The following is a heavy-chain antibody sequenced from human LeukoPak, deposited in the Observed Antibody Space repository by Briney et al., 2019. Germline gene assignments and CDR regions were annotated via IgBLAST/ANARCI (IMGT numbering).Heavy chain of an antibody. CDR2: IYNSGST. CDR3: ARAGYYDFWSALPNWFDP. CDR1: GGSISSGSYY. V-gene: IGHV4-61*02. Sequence: PSQTLSLTCTASGGSISSGSYYWRWIRQPAGEGLEWIGRIYNSGSTNYNPSLKSRVTISVDTSKNQFSLKLSSVTAADTAVYYCARAGYYDFWSALPNWFDPWGQGTLVTVSS. J-gene: IGHJ5*02. D-gene: IGHD3-3*01.